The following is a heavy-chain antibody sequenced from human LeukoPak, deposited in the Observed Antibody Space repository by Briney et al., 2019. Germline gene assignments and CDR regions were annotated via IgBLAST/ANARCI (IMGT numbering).Heavy chain of an antibody. Sequence: PGGSLRLSCAASGFTFSDYYMSWIRQAPGKGLEWVSYISSTSSYTNYADSVKGRFTISRDNAKNSLSLQMSSLRAEDTAVYYCARDLYGSGGDAFDIWGQGTMVTVSS. CDR3: ARDLYGSGGDAFDI. J-gene: IGHJ3*02. D-gene: IGHD3-10*01. V-gene: IGHV3-11*06. CDR2: ISSTSSYT. CDR1: GFTFSDYY.